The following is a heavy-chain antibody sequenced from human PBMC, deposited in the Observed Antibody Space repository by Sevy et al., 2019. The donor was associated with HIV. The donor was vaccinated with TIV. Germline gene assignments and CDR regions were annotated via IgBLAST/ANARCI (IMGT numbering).Heavy chain of an antibody. CDR1: GFTFRSYE. J-gene: IGHJ4*02. CDR2: ISNSGTTI. D-gene: IGHD4-17*01. V-gene: IGHV3-48*03. CDR3: ARDLYPSATTVAHFDY. Sequence: GGSLRLSCAASGFTFRSYEMNWVRQAPGKGLEWVSYISNSGTTICYSDSLRGRFSISRDNARNSLYLQMNSLRAEDTAVYYCARDLYPSATTVAHFDYWGQGTLVTVSS.